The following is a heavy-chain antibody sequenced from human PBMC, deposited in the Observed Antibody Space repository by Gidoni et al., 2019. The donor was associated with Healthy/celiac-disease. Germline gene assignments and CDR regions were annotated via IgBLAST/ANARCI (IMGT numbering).Heavy chain of an antibody. CDR2: IRYDGSNK. CDR1: GFTFSSYG. V-gene: IGHV3-30*02. D-gene: IGHD3-22*01. CDR3: AKDAYYDSSGYYYDHDAFDI. J-gene: IGHJ3*02. Sequence: QVQLVASGGGVVQPGGSLRLSCAASGFTFSSYGMHGVRQAPGKGLEWVAFIRYDGSNKYYADSVKGRFTISRDNSKNTLYLQMNSLRAEDTAVYYCAKDAYYDSSGYYYDHDAFDIWGQGTMVTVSS.